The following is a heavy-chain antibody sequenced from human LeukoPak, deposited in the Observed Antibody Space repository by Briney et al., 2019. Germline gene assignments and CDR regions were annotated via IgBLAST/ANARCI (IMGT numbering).Heavy chain of an antibody. Sequence: GASVKVSCKASGYTFTSYYMHWVRQAPGQGLEWMGIINPSGGSTSYAQKFQGRVTMTRDTSTSTVYMELSSLRSGDTAVYYCASAGSPTGAFDIWGQGTMVTVSS. D-gene: IGHD6-13*01. V-gene: IGHV1-46*01. CDR3: ASAGSPTGAFDI. CDR2: INPSGGST. CDR1: GYTFTSYY. J-gene: IGHJ3*02.